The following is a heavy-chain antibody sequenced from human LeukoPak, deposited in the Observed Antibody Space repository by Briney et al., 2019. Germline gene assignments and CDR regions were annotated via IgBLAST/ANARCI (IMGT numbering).Heavy chain of an antibody. Sequence: PGGSLRLSCTASGFTFSDYYMSWIRQAPGKGLEWVSYISSSSSYTNYADSVKGRFTISRDNAKNSLYLQMNSLRAEDTAVYYCANIQLPMAFDYWGQGTLVTVSS. CDR2: ISSSSSYT. J-gene: IGHJ4*02. CDR1: GFTFSDYY. CDR3: ANIQLPMAFDY. V-gene: IGHV3-11*03. D-gene: IGHD5-18*01.